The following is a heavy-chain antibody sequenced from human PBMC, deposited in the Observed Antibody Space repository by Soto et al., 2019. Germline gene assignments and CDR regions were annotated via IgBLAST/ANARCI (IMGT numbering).Heavy chain of an antibody. Sequence: PSETLSLTCTVSGASISSGDYFWSWIRQSPGKGLEWIGYIYDSGSSYYNPSLKSRVTMSVDTSKNQFSLKLRSVTAADTAVYYCSRYKGYIPGPKNFDYSCQGPLSTVSS. J-gene: IGHJ4*02. CDR1: GASISSGDYF. D-gene: IGHD5-12*01. CDR3: SRYKGYIPGPKNFDY. CDR2: IYDSGSS. V-gene: IGHV4-30-4*01.